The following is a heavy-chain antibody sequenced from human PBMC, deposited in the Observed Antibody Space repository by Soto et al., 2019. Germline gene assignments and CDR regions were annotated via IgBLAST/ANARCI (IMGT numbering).Heavy chain of an antibody. D-gene: IGHD6-19*01. J-gene: IGHJ5*01. V-gene: IGHV3-21*01. Sequence: GSLRLSCVASGFTFSNYSMNWVRQAPGKGLEWVSSISSTSRYIYYADSVKGRFTISRDNAKKSLYLQMNSLRVEDTAVYYCARGLSSGWFDYWGQGTLVTSPQ. CDR3: ARGLSSGWFDY. CDR1: GFTFSNYS. CDR2: ISSTSRYI.